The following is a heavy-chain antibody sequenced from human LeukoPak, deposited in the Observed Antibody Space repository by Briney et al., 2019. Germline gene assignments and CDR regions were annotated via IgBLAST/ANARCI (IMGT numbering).Heavy chain of an antibody. J-gene: IGHJ4*02. V-gene: IGHV3-48*01. Sequence: GGSLRLSCAASGFTFSSYSMNWVRQAPGKGLEWVSYISSSSSTIYYADSVKGRFTISRDNAKNSLYLQMNSLRAEDTAVYYCARVYCSGGSCYPYFDYWGQGTLVTVSS. CDR1: GFTFSSYS. CDR2: ISSSSSTI. CDR3: ARVYCSGGSCYPYFDY. D-gene: IGHD2-15*01.